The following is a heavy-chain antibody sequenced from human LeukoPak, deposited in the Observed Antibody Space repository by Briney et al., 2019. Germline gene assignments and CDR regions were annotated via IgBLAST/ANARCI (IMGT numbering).Heavy chain of an antibody. CDR1: GFTFDDYA. V-gene: IGHV3-43*02. Sequence: GGSLRLSCAASGFTFDDYAMHWVRQAPGKGLEGVSLISGGGGSTYYADSVKGRFTTSRDNSKNSLYLQMNSLRTEDTALYYCAKDIESNKGELGYCSGGSCYAGDYWGQGTLVTVSS. CDR2: ISGGGGST. D-gene: IGHD2-15*01. J-gene: IGHJ4*02. CDR3: AKDIESNKGELGYCSGGSCYAGDY.